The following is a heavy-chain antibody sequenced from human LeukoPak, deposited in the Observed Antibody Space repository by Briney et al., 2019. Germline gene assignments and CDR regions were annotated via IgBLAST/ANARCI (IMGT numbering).Heavy chain of an antibody. CDR2: INPNSGGT. Sequence: ASVKVSCKASGYTFTAYFMHWVRQAPGQGHEWMGWINPNSGGTNYAQKFQGRVTMTRDTSISTAYMELSSLRSDDTAVFYCASTAAAGKEFDYWGQGTLVTVSS. V-gene: IGHV1-2*02. CDR1: GYTFTAYF. J-gene: IGHJ4*02. D-gene: IGHD6-13*01. CDR3: ASTAAAGKEFDY.